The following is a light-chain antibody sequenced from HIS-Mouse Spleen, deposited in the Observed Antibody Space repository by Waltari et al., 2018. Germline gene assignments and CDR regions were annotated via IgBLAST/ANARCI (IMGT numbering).Light chain of an antibody. V-gene: IGLV2-23*02. CDR1: VRAVGRYNL. Sequence: QSALTQPASVSGSPGHSITISCTGTVRAVGRYNLVSRYQKHPGKAPKLMIYEVSKRPSGVSNRFSGSKSGNTASLTISGLQAEDEADYYCCSYTGSSTWVFGGGTKLTVL. CDR3: CSYTGSSTWV. J-gene: IGLJ2*01. CDR2: EVS.